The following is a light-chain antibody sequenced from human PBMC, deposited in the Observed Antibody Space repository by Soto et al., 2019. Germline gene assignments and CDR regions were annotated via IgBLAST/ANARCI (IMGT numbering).Light chain of an antibody. CDR3: CSYVGSSTLV. CDR1: SSDVGGYNY. CDR2: DVT. V-gene: IGLV2-14*01. J-gene: IGLJ2*01. Sequence: QSALTQPASVSGSPGQSITISCTGTSSDVGGYNYVSWYQQHPGKAPKLMIYDVTNRPSGVSNRFSGSKSGNTASLTISGLQAEDEADYYCCSYVGSSTLVFGGGTKLTVL.